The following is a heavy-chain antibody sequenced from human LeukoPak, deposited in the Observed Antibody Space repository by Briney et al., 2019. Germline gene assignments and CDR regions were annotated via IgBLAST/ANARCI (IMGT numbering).Heavy chain of an antibody. J-gene: IGHJ4*02. D-gene: IGHD6-13*01. CDR1: GLRHRTYW. CDR3: AKWRGHYSSSWYLDY. CDR2: ISGSVGCT. V-gene: IGHV3-23*01. Sequence: GSLVLSRAASGLRHRTYWMSWVREAPGKGVECVSAISGSVGCTEYAHSTNRRFRISRHNPKTTLNLQMNSMRAEDTAVYYWAKWRGHYSSSWYLDYWGQGNLVTVSS.